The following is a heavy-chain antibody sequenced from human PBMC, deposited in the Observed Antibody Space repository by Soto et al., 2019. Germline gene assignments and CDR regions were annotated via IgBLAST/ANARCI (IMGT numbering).Heavy chain of an antibody. V-gene: IGHV4-31*03. CDR2: IYYSGST. J-gene: IGHJ4*02. Sequence: QVQLQESGPGLVKPSQTLSLTCTVSGGSISSGGYYWSWIRQHPGKGLEWIGYIYYSGSTYYNPSRKSRVTISVDTSKNQFSLKLSSVTAADTAVYYCARSGYCSGGSCYDYHYFDYWGQGTLVTVSS. CDR1: GGSISSGGYY. D-gene: IGHD2-15*01. CDR3: ARSGYCSGGSCYDYHYFDY.